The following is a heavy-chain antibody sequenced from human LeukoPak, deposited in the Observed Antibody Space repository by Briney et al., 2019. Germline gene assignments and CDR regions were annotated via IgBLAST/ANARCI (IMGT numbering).Heavy chain of an antibody. Sequence: SETLSLTCAVYGGSFSGYYWSWIRQPPEKGLEWIGEINHSGSTNYNPSLKSRVTISVDTSKNQFSLKLTSVTAADTAVYYRARGGRLAAAGADYWGQGTLVTVSS. CDR2: INHSGST. V-gene: IGHV4-34*01. D-gene: IGHD6-13*01. J-gene: IGHJ4*02. CDR3: ARGGRLAAAGADY. CDR1: GGSFSGYY.